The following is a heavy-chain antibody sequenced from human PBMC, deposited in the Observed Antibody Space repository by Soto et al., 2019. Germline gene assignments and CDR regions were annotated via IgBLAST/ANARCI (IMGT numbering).Heavy chain of an antibody. CDR3: AKGRGAVSGASHL. J-gene: IGHJ1*01. D-gene: IGHD6-19*01. Sequence: ELQLLESGGGLVQPGGSLGLSCAASGFIFSRYAMSWVRQAPGKGLEWVSGISGGGFDTYYADSVTGRFTISRDNSKDTLYRQMNSLRVEDTAIYYCAKGRGAVSGASHLWGQGTLVTVSS. CDR1: GFIFSRYA. CDR2: ISGGGFDT. V-gene: IGHV3-23*01.